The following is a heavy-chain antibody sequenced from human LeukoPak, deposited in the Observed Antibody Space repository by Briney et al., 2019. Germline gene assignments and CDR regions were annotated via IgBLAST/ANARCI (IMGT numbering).Heavy chain of an antibody. D-gene: IGHD5-24*01. CDR1: GGSISSYY. CDR3: TRGRDEYKGGNY. Sequence: KPSETLSLTCTVSGGSISSYYWSWIRQPPGKGLEWIGYIYYSGSTNHNPSLKSRVTISTDTSKNQFSLNLSSVTAADTAVYYCTRGRDEYKGGNYWGQGTLVTVSS. V-gene: IGHV4-59*12. CDR2: IYYSGST. J-gene: IGHJ4*02.